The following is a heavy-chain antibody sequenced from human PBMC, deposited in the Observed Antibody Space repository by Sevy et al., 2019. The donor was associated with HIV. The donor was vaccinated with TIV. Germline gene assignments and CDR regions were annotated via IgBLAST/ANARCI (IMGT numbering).Heavy chain of an antibody. J-gene: IGHJ5*02. CDR2: INDSGIT. Sequence: SETLSLTCAVHGGSFSGYYWSWIRESPGKGLEWIGEINDSGITNYNPSLKSRVTISVDTSKKEFSLRLSSVTAADTAVYYCARSPSVVVVPGAPSWFDPWGQGTLVTVSS. D-gene: IGHD2-2*01. V-gene: IGHV4-34*01. CDR3: ARSPSVVVVPGAPSWFDP. CDR1: GGSFSGYY.